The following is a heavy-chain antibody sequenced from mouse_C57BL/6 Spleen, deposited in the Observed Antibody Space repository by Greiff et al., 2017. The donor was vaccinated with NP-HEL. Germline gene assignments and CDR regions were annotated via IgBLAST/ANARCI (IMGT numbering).Heavy chain of an antibody. Sequence: EVMLVESGGDLVKPGGSLKLSCAASGFTFSSYGMSWVRQTPDKRLEWVATISSGGSYTYYPDSVKGRFTIDRDNAKNTLYLQMSSLKSEDTAMYYCARHERGDYAMDYWGQGTSVTVSS. CDR3: ARHERGDYAMDY. V-gene: IGHV5-6*02. CDR1: GFTFSSYG. J-gene: IGHJ4*01. CDR2: ISSGGSYT.